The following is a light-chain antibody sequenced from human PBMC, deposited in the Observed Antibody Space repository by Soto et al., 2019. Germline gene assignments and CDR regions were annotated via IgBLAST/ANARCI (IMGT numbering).Light chain of an antibody. CDR1: QSISNS. J-gene: IGKJ2*01. Sequence: DIQMTQSPSSLSASVGDRVTITCRASQSISNSLNWYQQRPGKAPNVLIYGASSLQSGVPSRFGGSESGTDFTLTISSLQPEDFATYYCQQSYSTPYTFGLGTKLDIK. V-gene: IGKV1-39*01. CDR2: GAS. CDR3: QQSYSTPYT.